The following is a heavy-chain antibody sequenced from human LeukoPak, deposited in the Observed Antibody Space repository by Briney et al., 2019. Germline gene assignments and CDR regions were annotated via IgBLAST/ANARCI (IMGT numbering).Heavy chain of an antibody. D-gene: IGHD2-8*01. J-gene: IGHJ4*02. CDR1: GFTFSSYW. V-gene: IGHV3-7*01. CDR2: IKEDGSET. CDR3: ASGRGRSVLSAFDY. Sequence: GGSLRLSCAASGFTFSSYWMSWVRQAPGKGLEWVANIKEDGSETYYVDSVKGRFTISRDNAKNSLYLQMNSLRAEDTAVYYCASGRGRSVLSAFDYWGQGTLVTVSS.